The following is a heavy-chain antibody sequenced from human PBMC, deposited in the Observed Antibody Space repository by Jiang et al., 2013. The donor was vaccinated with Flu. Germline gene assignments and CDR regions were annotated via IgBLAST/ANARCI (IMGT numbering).Heavy chain of an antibody. CDR1: GGSMRNNY. D-gene: IGHD2-15*01. J-gene: IGHJ4*02. Sequence: GLVKPSETLSLTCSVSGGSMRNNYWSWIRQPPGKALEWIGYIHYSGSTNYNPSLKSRVTISIDTSKNQFSLKVDSVTAADTAVYYCARDHRGNCSGGICYSNYFDYWGQGTLVTVSS. V-gene: IGHV4-59*13. CDR3: ARDHRGNCSGGICYSNYFDY. CDR2: IHYSGST.